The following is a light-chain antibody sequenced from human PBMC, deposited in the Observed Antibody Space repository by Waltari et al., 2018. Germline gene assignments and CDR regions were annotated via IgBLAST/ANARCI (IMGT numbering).Light chain of an antibody. CDR2: NNN. CDR3: AVWDGSLNGVL. CDR1: SSNIGTNA. J-gene: IGLJ2*01. Sequence: QSVLTQPPSASGTPGQRVTISCSESSSNIGTNAVNWYQQLPGTAPKLLIYNNNQRPSGVPDRFSGSKSGTSASLAISGLQSEDEADYYCAVWDGSLNGVLFGGGTKLTVL. V-gene: IGLV1-44*01.